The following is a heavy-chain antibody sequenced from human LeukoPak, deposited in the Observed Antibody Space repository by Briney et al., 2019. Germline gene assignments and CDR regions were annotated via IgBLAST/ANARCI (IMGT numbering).Heavy chain of an antibody. CDR1: GGTFSSYA. V-gene: IGHV1-69*13. CDR3: ARDGGVAVAVVPNYFDY. Sequence: SAKVSCKASGGTFSSYAISWVRQAPGQGLEWMGGIIPIFGTANYAQKFQGRVTITADESTSTAYMELSSLRSEDTAVYYCARDGGVAVAVVPNYFDYWGQGTLVTVSS. J-gene: IGHJ4*02. CDR2: IIPIFGTA. D-gene: IGHD6-19*01.